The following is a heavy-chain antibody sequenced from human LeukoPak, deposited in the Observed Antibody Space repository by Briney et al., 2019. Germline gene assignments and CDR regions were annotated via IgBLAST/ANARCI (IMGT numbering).Heavy chain of an antibody. CDR1: GFTFSDYY. V-gene: IGHV4-34*12. CDR3: ARGSVLMGYASFDY. CDR2: IVQSGRS. Sequence: GSLRLSCAASGFTFSDYYMSWIRQAPGKGLEWIGEIVQSGRSNYSPSLESRLTLSVDTSKNQFSLKLSSVTAADTAVYYCARGSVLMGYASFDYWGQGALVTVSS. J-gene: IGHJ4*02. D-gene: IGHD2-8*01.